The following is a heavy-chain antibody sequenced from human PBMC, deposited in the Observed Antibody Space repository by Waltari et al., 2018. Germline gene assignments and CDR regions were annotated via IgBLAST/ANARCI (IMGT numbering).Heavy chain of an antibody. V-gene: IGHV1-2*02. CDR3: ARELLVVTSPYYGLDV. CDR1: GYTFTGYY. Sequence: QVHLMQSGAEVKKPGASVKVSCKTSGYTFTGYYMHWVRQAPGKGLEWMGWMKPNSGDTNYAQKFQGRVTMTRETSISTAYMELSRLRSDDAAVYFCARELLVVTSPYYGLDVWGQGTTVTVSS. CDR2: MKPNSGDT. J-gene: IGHJ6*02. D-gene: IGHD2-15*01.